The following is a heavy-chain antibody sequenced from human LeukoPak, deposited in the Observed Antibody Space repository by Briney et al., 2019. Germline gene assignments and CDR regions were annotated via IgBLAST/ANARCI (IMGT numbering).Heavy chain of an antibody. Sequence: ASVKVSCKASGYTFTSYGVSWVRQAPGQGLEWMGWISAYNGNTNYAQKVRGRVTMTIDTSTRTAYMELRSLRSDDTAVYYCARGLQENLAWLTAFSAFDIWGQGTMVTVSS. CDR1: GYTFTSYG. D-gene: IGHD6-19*01. J-gene: IGHJ3*02. V-gene: IGHV1-18*01. CDR2: ISAYNGNT. CDR3: ARGLQENLAWLTAFSAFDI.